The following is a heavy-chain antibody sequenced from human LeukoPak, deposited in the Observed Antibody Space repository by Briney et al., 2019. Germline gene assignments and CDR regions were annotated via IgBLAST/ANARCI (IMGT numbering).Heavy chain of an antibody. D-gene: IGHD4-23*01. CDR1: EFTFSTYA. J-gene: IGHJ4*02. CDR2: TSSGGSSK. Sequence: GESLTLSCTASEFTFSTYAMHWVRQAPGKGLEWVGLTSSGGSSKYYTDSVKGRFTISRDNSKNTLYLQMNSLRAADTAVYYCAREGGDVRWKNCFDFWGQGTLVTVSS. CDR3: AREGGDVRWKNCFDF. V-gene: IGHV3-30-3*01.